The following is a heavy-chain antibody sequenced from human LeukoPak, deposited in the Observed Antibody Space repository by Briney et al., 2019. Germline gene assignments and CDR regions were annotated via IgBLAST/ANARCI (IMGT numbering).Heavy chain of an antibody. CDR1: GFSFSNYG. J-gene: IGHJ6*02. CDR2: ISGSGGST. V-gene: IGHV3-23*01. CDR3: AKDRAKYLQPSYGVDV. Sequence: GGSLRLSCAASGFSFSNYGMSWVRQAPGKGLEWVSGISGSGGSTDYADSVKGRFTISRDKSQNTLYLQMNSLRAEDTAAYYCAKDRAKYLQPSYGVDVWGQGTTVTVSS. D-gene: IGHD1-1*01.